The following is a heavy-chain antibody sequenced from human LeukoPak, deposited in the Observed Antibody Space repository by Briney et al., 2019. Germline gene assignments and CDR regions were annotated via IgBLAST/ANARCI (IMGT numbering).Heavy chain of an antibody. V-gene: IGHV5-51*01. Sequence: GESLKISCKGSGYSFTSYWIGWVRQMPGKGLEWMGIIYPGDSDTRYSPSFQGQVTISADKSISTAYLQWSSLKASDTAMYYCARAIPTAYYYYYYGMDVWGQGTMVTVSS. CDR3: ARAIPTAYYYYYYGMDV. CDR1: GYSFTSYW. CDR2: IYPGDSDT. J-gene: IGHJ6*02. D-gene: IGHD4-11*01.